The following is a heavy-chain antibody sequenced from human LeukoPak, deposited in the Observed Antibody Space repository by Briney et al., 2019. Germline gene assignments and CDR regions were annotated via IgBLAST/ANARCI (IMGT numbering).Heavy chain of an antibody. CDR2: ISYDGSNK. CDR3: AKAHSSGWSRQYYFDY. V-gene: IGHV3-30*18. Sequence: GRSLRLSCAASGFTFSSYGMHWVRQAPGKGLEWVAVISYDGSNKYYADSVKGRFTISRDNSKNTLYLQMNSLRAEDTAVYYCAKAHSSGWSRQYYFDYWGQGTLVTVSS. J-gene: IGHJ4*02. D-gene: IGHD6-19*01. CDR1: GFTFSSYG.